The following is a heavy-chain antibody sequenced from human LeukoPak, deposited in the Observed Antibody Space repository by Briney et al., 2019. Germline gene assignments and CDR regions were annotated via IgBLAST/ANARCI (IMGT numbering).Heavy chain of an antibody. Sequence: GGSLRLSCAASGFTVSSSYMSWVRQAPGKGLEWVSVIYSGGSTYYADSVKGRFTISRGNSKNSLYLQMNSLRAEDTAVYYCLARPDAYDIWGQGTMVTVSS. CDR1: GFTVSSSY. CDR2: IYSGGST. J-gene: IGHJ3*02. V-gene: IGHV3-66*01. CDR3: LARPDAYDI.